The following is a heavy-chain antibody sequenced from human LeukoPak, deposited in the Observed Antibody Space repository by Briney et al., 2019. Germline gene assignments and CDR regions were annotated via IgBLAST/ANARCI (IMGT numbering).Heavy chain of an antibody. CDR3: ARDSAMVRGLMPYHWFDP. CDR1: GFTFSSYE. V-gene: IGHV3-48*03. D-gene: IGHD3-10*01. J-gene: IGHJ5*02. Sequence: PGGSLRLSCAASGFTFSSYEMNWVRQAPGKGLEWVSYISDTGDTMHYADSVKGRFSISRDDAKNLLYLQMSSLRVDDTAVYYCARDSAMVRGLMPYHWFDPWGQGTLVTVSS. CDR2: ISDTGDTM.